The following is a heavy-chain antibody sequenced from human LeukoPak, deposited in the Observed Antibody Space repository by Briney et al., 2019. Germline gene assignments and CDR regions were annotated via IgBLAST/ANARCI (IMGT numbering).Heavy chain of an antibody. J-gene: IGHJ4*02. CDR3: TTEGGWSFYFDY. Sequence: GGSLRLSCAASGFTFNNPWMSWVRQAPGKGLEWVGRIKRKTDGGTPDYAAPVKGRFTISRDDSKNTLYLQMNSLKTEDTAVYYCTTEGGWSFYFDYWGQGTLVTVSS. CDR2: IKRKTDGGTP. CDR1: GFTFNNPW. D-gene: IGHD2-15*01. V-gene: IGHV3-15*01.